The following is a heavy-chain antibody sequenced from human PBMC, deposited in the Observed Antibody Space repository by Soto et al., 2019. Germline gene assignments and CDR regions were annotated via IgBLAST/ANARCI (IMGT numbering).Heavy chain of an antibody. D-gene: IGHD1-26*01. CDR3: ARGVAMGVDY. Sequence: DVQLVESGGGVVQPGGSLRLSCTASGFTFNTHWMHWVRQAPGKGLVWVSRIYFDGITTNYADSVKGRVTVSRDNAKKKVYMQVNTLRDEDTAVYYCARGVAMGVDYWGQGTLFTVSS. J-gene: IGHJ4*02. CDR2: IYFDGITT. V-gene: IGHV3-74*01. CDR1: GFTFNTHW.